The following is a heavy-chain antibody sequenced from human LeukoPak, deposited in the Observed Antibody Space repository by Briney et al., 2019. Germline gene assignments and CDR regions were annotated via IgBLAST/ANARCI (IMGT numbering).Heavy chain of an antibody. CDR1: GFTFSSYS. D-gene: IGHD6-13*01. Sequence: GGSLRLSYAASGFTFSSYSMNWVRQAPGKGPEWVASIRQDGSEKTYVDSVKGRFTISRDNTKNSLSLQLNGLRAEDTAVYYCARDGTAAGLYFDLWGQGTLVTVSS. V-gene: IGHV3-7*01. CDR3: ARDGTAAGLYFDL. J-gene: IGHJ4*01. CDR2: IRQDGSEK.